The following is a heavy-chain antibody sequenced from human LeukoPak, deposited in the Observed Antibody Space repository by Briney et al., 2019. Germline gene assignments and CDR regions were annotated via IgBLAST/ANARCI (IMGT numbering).Heavy chain of an antibody. CDR2: ISGSGGST. D-gene: IGHD2-2*01. CDR1: GFTFSSYA. CDR3: AKEYCSSTSCSVFDP. Sequence: GVSLRLSCAASGFTFSSYAMSWVRQAPGKGLEWVSAISGSGGSTYYADSVKGRFTISRDNSKNTLYLQMNSLRAEDTAVYYCAKEYCSSTSCSVFDPWGQGTLVTVSS. V-gene: IGHV3-23*01. J-gene: IGHJ5*02.